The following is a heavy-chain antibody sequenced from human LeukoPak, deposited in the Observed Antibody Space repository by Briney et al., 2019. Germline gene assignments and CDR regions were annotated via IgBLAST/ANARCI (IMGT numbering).Heavy chain of an antibody. D-gene: IGHD6-19*01. CDR1: GGSFSGYY. Sequence: PSETLSLTCAVYGGSFSGYYWSWIRQPPGKGLEWIGEINHGGSTNYNPSLKSRVTISVDTSKNQFSLKLSSVTAADTAVYYCAREGSIAVAGSHVHFDYWGQGTLVTVSS. V-gene: IGHV4-34*01. J-gene: IGHJ4*02. CDR3: AREGSIAVAGSHVHFDY. CDR2: INHGGST.